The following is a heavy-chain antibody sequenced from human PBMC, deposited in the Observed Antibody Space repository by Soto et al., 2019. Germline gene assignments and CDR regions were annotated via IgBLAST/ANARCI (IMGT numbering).Heavy chain of an antibody. V-gene: IGHV4-61*01. J-gene: IGHJ6*02. Sequence: SETLSLTCTVSGASVNSGNYYWSWPRQHPGKRLEWIGYIYYSGSTNYNPSLKSRVTISLDTSKNQFSLNLSSVTAADTAVYFCARDRAAAIGYYYYYGMDVWGQGTTVTVSS. CDR1: GASVNSGNYY. CDR3: ARDRAAAIGYYYYYGMDV. CDR2: IYYSGST. D-gene: IGHD2-2*01.